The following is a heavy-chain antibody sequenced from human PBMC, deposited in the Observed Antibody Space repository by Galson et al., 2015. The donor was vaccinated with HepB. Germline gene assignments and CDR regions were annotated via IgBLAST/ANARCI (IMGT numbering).Heavy chain of an antibody. CDR2: ISSSGSTI. J-gene: IGHJ6*02. D-gene: IGHD4-17*01. Sequence: SLRLSCAASGFTFSDYYMSWIRQAPGKGLEWVSYISSSGSTIYYADSVKGRFTISRDNAKNSLYLQMNSLRAEDTAVYYCARVDGDYVVTLYYYYGMDVWGQGTTVTVSS. CDR1: GFTFSDYY. V-gene: IGHV3-11*01. CDR3: ARVDGDYVVTLYYYYGMDV.